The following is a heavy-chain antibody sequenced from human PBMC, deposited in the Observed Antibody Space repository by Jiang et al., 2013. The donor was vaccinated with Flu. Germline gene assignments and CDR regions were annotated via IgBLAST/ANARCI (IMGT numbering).Heavy chain of an antibody. CDR3: ARDRDIVSRGGFDN. Sequence: CTVSGGSISGDTYYWGWIRQPHGRGWSGLGGMSPMGVTYYSRPSRVESPYLWTRPRTSSPSRLTSVTAADTAVYYCARDRDIVSRGGFDNWGQGTLVTVSS. CDR2: MSPMGVT. J-gene: IGHJ4*02. D-gene: IGHD5/OR15-5a*01. V-gene: IGHV4-39*07. CDR1: GGSISGDTYY.